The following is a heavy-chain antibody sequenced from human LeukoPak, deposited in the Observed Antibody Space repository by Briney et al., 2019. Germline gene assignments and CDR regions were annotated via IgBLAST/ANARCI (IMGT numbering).Heavy chain of an antibody. J-gene: IGHJ4*02. V-gene: IGHV3-21*06. CDR1: GFTFSDYS. D-gene: IGHD6-13*01. CDR2: ISGDSRYI. Sequence: GGSLRLSCAASGFTFSDYSLNWVRQAPGKGLEWVSCISGDSRYIYYADSLKGRSTISRDNAQNSLYLHTNNLRAEDTAVYYCARGPFSSSWSEFDYWGQGTLVTVSS. CDR3: ARGPFSSSWSEFDY.